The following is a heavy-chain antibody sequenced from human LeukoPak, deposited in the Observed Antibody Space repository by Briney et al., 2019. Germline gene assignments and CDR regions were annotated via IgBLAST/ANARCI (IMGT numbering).Heavy chain of an antibody. V-gene: IGHV3-9*01. Sequence: PGRSLRLSCAASGFTFDDHAMHWVRQVPGKGLEWVSGITWKGGNMAYADSVNGRFSISRDNAENSLFLQMNSLRLEDTALYYCAKDIAASGLDAFDIWGQGTMVIVSS. J-gene: IGHJ3*02. CDR1: GFTFDDHA. CDR2: ITWKGGNM. CDR3: AKDIAASGLDAFDI. D-gene: IGHD3/OR15-3a*01.